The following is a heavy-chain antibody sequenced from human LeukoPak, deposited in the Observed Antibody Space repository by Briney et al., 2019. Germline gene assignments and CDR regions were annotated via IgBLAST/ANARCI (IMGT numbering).Heavy chain of an antibody. Sequence: TSETLSLTCTVSGGSISRYYWSWIRQPPGEGLEWIGHIHYSGNSNYNPSLKSRATISVDTSKNQFSLKLSSVTAADTAVYYCSRGVSYYYDSSGYWIDYWGQGTLVTVSS. CDR2: IHYSGNS. CDR3: SRGVSYYYDSSGYWIDY. V-gene: IGHV4-59*01. CDR1: GGSISRYY. J-gene: IGHJ4*02. D-gene: IGHD3-22*01.